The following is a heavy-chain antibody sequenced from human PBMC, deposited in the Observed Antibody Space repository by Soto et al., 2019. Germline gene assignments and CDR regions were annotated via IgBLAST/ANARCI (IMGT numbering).Heavy chain of an antibody. V-gene: IGHV3-33*01. CDR1: GFAFSSYA. CDR3: ARDLDGGHWYFDL. J-gene: IGHJ2*01. Sequence: QVQLVESGGGVVQPGRSLRLSCAASGFAFSSYAMHWVRQAPGKGLECVAVIWYDGNNEHYVDFVKGRFTISRDNSKNTLYLQMNSLRDEDTAVYYCARDLDGGHWYFDLWGRGTLVTVSS. D-gene: IGHD3-3*01. CDR2: IWYDGNNE.